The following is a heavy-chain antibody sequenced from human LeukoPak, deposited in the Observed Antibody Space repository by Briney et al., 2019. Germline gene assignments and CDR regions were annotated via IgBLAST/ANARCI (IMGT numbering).Heavy chain of an antibody. D-gene: IGHD2-21*01. V-gene: IGHV3-11*06. CDR2: ISSSGDYT. CDR3: ARAAVTLELLSEHYYFDY. J-gene: IGHJ4*02. Sequence: PGGSLRLSCAASGFPFSGFYMTWIRQAPGMGPEWLSDISSSGDYTDYADSVKGRFTISRDNTKNSLYLQMTSLRAEDTAVYYCARAAVTLELLSEHYYFDYWGQGVLVTVSS. CDR1: GFPFSGFY.